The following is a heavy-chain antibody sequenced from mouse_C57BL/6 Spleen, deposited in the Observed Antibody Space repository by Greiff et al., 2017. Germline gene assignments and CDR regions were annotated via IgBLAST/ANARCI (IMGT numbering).Heavy chain of an antibody. V-gene: IGHV1-55*01. CDR2: IYPGSGST. Sequence: QVQLQQPGAELVKPGASVKMSCKASGYTFTSYWITWVKQRPGQGLEWIGDIYPGSGSTNYNEKFKGKATLAVDTSSSTAYMPLSSLTSEVSAVYYCARSGYDYLYYYAMDDWGQGTSVTVSS. J-gene: IGHJ4*01. CDR1: GYTFTSYW. D-gene: IGHD2-4*01. CDR3: ARSGYDYLYYYAMDD.